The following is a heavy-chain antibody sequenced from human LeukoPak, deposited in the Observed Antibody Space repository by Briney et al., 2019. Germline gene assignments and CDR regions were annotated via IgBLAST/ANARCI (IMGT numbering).Heavy chain of an antibody. CDR2: ISYDGSNK. CDR1: GFTFSSYA. D-gene: IGHD6-6*01. V-gene: IGHV3-30-3*01. Sequence: PGGSLRLSCAASGFTFSSYAMHWVRQAPGKGLEWVAVISYDGSNKYYADSVKGRFTISRDNSKNTLYLQMNSLRAEDTAVYYCARVSSYYYGMDVWGQGATVTVSS. J-gene: IGHJ6*02. CDR3: ARVSSYYYGMDV.